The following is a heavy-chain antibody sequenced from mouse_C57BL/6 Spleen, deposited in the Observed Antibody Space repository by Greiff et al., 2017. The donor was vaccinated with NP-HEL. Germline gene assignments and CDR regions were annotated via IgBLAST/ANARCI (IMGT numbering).Heavy chain of an antibody. V-gene: IGHV5-9*01. CDR1: GFTFSSYT. CDR2: ISGGGGNT. Sequence: EVKVVESGGGLVKPGGSLKLSCAASGFTFSSYTMSWVRQTPEKRLEWVATISGGGGNTYYPDSVKGRFTISRDNAKNTLYLQMSSLRSEDTALYYCARSLWPYAMDYWGQGTSVTVSS. D-gene: IGHD1-1*02. CDR3: ARSLWPYAMDY. J-gene: IGHJ4*01.